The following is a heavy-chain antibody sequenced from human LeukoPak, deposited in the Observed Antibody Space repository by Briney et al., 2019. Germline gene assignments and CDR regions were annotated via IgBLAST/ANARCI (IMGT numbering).Heavy chain of an antibody. V-gene: IGHV1-46*01. CDR3: ARQRRYTYYDYVWGSYRYTSGYYYYGMDV. CDR2: INPSGGST. J-gene: IGHJ6*02. Sequence: ASVKVSCKASGYTFTSYYMHWVRQAPGQGLEWMGIINPSGGSTSYAQKFQGRVTMTRDTSTSTVYMELSSLRSEDTAVYYCARQRRYTYYDYVWGSYRYTSGYYYYGMDVWGQGTTVTVSS. D-gene: IGHD3-16*02. CDR1: GYTFTSYY.